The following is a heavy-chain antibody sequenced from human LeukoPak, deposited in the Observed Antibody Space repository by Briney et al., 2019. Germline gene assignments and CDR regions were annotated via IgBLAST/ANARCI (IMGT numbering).Heavy chain of an antibody. V-gene: IGHV1-46*01. CDR3: ARGLGSGSYYGY. Sequence: ASVKVSCKASGYTFTSYRIHWVRQAPGQGLDWMGIINHSDGTATYTQKFQSRVTMTRDTSTTAVYMELSSLRSDDTAVYYCARGLGSGSYYGYWGQGTLVTVSS. CDR2: INHSDGTA. CDR1: GYTFTSYR. D-gene: IGHD1-26*01. J-gene: IGHJ4*02.